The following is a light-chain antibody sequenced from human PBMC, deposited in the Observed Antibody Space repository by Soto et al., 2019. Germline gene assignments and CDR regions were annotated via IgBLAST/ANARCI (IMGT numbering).Light chain of an antibody. CDR3: QHYHNWPPWT. Sequence: EIVMTQSPATLSVSPGERATLSCRASQSVSSNLAWYQQKPGQAPRLLIYGASTRATGIPTRFSGSGSGTEFTLPISSLQSYYFGFYYCQHYHNWPPWTFGQGTKVEIK. CDR1: QSVSSN. V-gene: IGKV3-15*01. J-gene: IGKJ1*01. CDR2: GAS.